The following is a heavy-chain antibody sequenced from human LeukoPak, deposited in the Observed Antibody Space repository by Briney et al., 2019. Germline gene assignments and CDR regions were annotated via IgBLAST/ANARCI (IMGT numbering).Heavy chain of an antibody. CDR1: GFTVSNNY. CDR3: VQDWAWGAFAY. V-gene: IGHV3-23*01. Sequence: GGSLRLSCAASGFTVSNNYMSWVRRAPGKGLEWVSGISGDAGRTYYADSVKGRFTIYRDNSKNTLYLQMNSLGAEDTAVYYCVQDWAWGAFAYWGQGTLVTVSS. CDR2: ISGDAGRT. D-gene: IGHD7-27*01. J-gene: IGHJ4*02.